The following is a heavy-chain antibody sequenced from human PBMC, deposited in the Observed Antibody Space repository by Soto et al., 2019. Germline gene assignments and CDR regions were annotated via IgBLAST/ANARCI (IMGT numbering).Heavy chain of an antibody. V-gene: IGHV3-23*01. Sequence: GGSLSLSCTASGFTITGNAMSRVRRAPGKELLWVSAISGRGGSTYYADSVKGRFTISRDNSKNTLSLQMNSLRAEDTAVYYCAKDNAYGDSDAGNWFDPWGQGTLVTVSS. J-gene: IGHJ5*02. CDR1: GFTITGNA. CDR2: ISGRGGST. CDR3: AKDNAYGDSDAGNWFDP. D-gene: IGHD4-17*01.